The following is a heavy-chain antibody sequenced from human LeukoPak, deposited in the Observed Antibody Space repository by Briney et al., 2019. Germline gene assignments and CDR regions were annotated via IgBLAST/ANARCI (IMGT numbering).Heavy chain of an antibody. CDR2: IFYTGNT. J-gene: IGHJ5*02. D-gene: IGHD3-22*01. Sequence: PSETLSLTCTVSGGSILDSTYYWAWIRQPPGKGLEWITTIFYTGNTHYNPSLKSRVTMSVDTVKNQFSLNLNSVTAADTAVYYCARQSSGYYYGWFDPWGQGTLVTVSS. CDR3: ARQSSGYYYGWFDP. V-gene: IGHV4-39*01. CDR1: GGSILDSTYY.